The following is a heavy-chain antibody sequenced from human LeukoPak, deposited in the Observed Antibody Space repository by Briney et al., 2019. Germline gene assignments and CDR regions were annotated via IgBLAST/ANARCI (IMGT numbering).Heavy chain of an antibody. V-gene: IGHV4-59*08. CDR2: IYYSGST. Sequence: SETLSLTCTVSGGSISSYYWSWIRQPPGKRLEWIGYIYYSGSTNYNPSLKSRVTISVDTSKNQFSLKLSSVTAADTAVYYCARTPPSTYYYDSSGPPHWFDPWGQGTLVTVSS. D-gene: IGHD3-22*01. CDR3: ARTPPSTYYYDSSGPPHWFDP. J-gene: IGHJ5*02. CDR1: GGSISSYY.